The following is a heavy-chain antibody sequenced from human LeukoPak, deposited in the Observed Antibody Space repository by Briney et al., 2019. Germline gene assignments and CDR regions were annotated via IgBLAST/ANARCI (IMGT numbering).Heavy chain of an antibody. V-gene: IGHV3-23*01. Sequence: GGSLRLSCATSGFTFRDAAMTWVRQAPGKGLEWVSLISYNGANSYYADSVKGRFTISRDNSRNTLSLQMNNLRVEDTAIYYCAKDIQLSTWGLGTMVTVSS. CDR2: ISYNGANS. J-gene: IGHJ3*01. D-gene: IGHD5-24*01. CDR1: GFTFRDAA. CDR3: AKDIQLST.